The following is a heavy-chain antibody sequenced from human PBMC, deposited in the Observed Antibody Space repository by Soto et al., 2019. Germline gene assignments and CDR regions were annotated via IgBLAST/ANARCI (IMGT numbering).Heavy chain of an antibody. V-gene: IGHV4-30-4*01. CDR1: GGSISSGDYY. D-gene: IGHD2-2*01. J-gene: IGHJ4*02. CDR2: IYYSGST. CDR3: AKDDGRYCISTSCYGDFDY. Sequence: ASETLSLTCTVSGGSISSGDYYWSWIRQPPGKGLEWIGYIYYSGSTYYNPSLKSRVTISVDTSKNQFSLKLSSVTAADTAVYYCAKDDGRYCISTSCYGDFDYWGQGTLVTVSS.